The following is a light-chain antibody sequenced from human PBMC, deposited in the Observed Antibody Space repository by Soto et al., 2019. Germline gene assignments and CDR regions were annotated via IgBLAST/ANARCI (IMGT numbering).Light chain of an antibody. V-gene: IGKV1-39*01. J-gene: IGKJ3*01. CDR2: AAS. CDR3: QQGHSMPFT. CDR1: QSITNS. Sequence: DIQMTKSPSSLSASVGDRVTITCRASQSITNSLNWYQHKPGKAPKLVLYAASSLQSGVPSRFSGRGSGTDVTLTISSLQPEDFATYFCQQGHSMPFTCGPGTKVDIK.